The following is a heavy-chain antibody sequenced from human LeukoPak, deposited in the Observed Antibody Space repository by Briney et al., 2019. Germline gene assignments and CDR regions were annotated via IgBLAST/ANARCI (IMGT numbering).Heavy chain of an antibody. D-gene: IGHD6-19*01. V-gene: IGHV4-59*12. CDR2: VDHTGST. CDR1: DDSITMYY. CDR3: ARRSGWYNNWFDP. Sequence: PSETLSLTCTVSDDSITMYYWTWIRQPPGKGLEWIGYVDHTGSTNFNPSLNGRVTISVDTSKNQFSLKLSSVTAADTAVYYCARRSGWYNNWFDPWGQGTLVTVSS. J-gene: IGHJ5*02.